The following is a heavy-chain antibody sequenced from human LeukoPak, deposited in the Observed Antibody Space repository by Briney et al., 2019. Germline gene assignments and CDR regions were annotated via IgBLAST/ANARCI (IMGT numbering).Heavy chain of an antibody. CDR2: ISSSSSYI. V-gene: IGHV3-21*01. J-gene: IGHJ3*02. CDR3: ARDLGGSYYGAFDI. D-gene: IGHD1-26*01. CDR1: GFTFSSYS. Sequence: TGGSLRLSCAASGFTFSSYSMNWVRQAPGKGLEWVSSISSSSSYIYYADSVKGRFTISRDDAKNSLYLQMNSLRAEDTAVYYCARDLGGSYYGAFDIWGQGTMVTVSS.